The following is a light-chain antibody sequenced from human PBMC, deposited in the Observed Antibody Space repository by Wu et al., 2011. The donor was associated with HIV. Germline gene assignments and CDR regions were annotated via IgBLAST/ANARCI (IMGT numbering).Light chain of an antibody. CDR3: QQRSNWRT. CDR1: QTVSNY. J-gene: IGKJ1*01. Sequence: EIVLTQSPATLSLSPGERATLSCRASQTVSNYLAWFQQKPGQAPRLLIYDTSNRATGIPARFSGSGSGTDFTLTISSLEPEDFAVYYCQQRSNWRTFGQGTKVEIK. V-gene: IGKV3-11*01. CDR2: DTS.